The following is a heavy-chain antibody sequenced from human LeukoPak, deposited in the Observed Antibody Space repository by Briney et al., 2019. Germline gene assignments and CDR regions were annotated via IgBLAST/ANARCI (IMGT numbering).Heavy chain of an antibody. J-gene: IGHJ3*02. V-gene: IGHV3-30*03. CDR3: ASIYYDSSGYSGSVRENDAFDI. Sequence: GRSLRLSCAASGFTLSSYGMHWVRPAPGKGLEWVAVISYDGSNKYYADSVKGRFTISRDNSKNTLYLQMNSLRAEDTAVYYCASIYYDSSGYSGSVRENDAFDIWGQGTMVTVSS. CDR2: ISYDGSNK. D-gene: IGHD3-22*01. CDR1: GFTLSSYG.